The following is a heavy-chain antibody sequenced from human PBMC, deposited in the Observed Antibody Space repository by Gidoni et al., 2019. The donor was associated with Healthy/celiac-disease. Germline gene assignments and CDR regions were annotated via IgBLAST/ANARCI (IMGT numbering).Heavy chain of an antibody. V-gene: IGHV4-30-4*01. CDR1: GCSISSGDYY. CDR3: ARDLKNYYDSSGWDGLPWDAFDI. J-gene: IGHJ3*02. D-gene: IGHD3-22*01. Sequence: QVHLQESGPGLVKPSQPLSLTCTVPGCSISSGDYYWSWILQPPGKGLEWIGYIYYSGSTYYNTSLKSRVTISVDTSKNQFSLKLSSVTAADTAVYYCARDLKNYYDSSGWDGLPWDAFDIWGQGTMVTVSS. CDR2: IYYSGST.